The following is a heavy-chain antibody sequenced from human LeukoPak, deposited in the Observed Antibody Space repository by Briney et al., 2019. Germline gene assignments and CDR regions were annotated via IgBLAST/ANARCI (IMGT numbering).Heavy chain of an antibody. J-gene: IGHJ4*02. CDR2: IDANGGST. D-gene: IGHD3-10*01. CDR3: AKDLELGSGTPIGY. V-gene: IGHV3-23*01. CDR1: KFTFSSYA. Sequence: GGSLRLSCAASKFTFSSYAMTWVRQAPGKGLEWVSTIDANGGSTFYADSVKGRFTISRDNSKKTLYLQMNSLRVEDTAVYYCAKDLELGSGTPIGYWGQGTLVTVSS.